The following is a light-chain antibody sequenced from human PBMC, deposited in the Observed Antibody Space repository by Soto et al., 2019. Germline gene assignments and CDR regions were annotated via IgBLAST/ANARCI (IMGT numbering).Light chain of an antibody. J-gene: IGLJ2*01. CDR1: SGNLGTYNL. V-gene: IGLV2-23*01. Sequence: QSVLTQPASVSGSPGQSLTISCTGSSGNLGTYNLVSWYQHHPGKAPKLMIYEGSKRPSGVSDRFSASKSGTTASLTISGLQAEDEADYYCCSYAGSMTVVFGGGTKVTVL. CDR2: EGS. CDR3: CSYAGSMTVV.